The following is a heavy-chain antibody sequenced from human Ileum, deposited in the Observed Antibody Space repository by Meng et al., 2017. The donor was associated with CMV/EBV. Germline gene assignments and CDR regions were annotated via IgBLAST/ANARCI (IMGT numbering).Heavy chain of an antibody. CDR1: GGSISSSSYY. J-gene: IGHJ5*02. D-gene: IGHD3-16*01. V-gene: IGHV4-39*07. CDR2: IYYSGST. Sequence: SETLSLTCTVSGGSISSSSYYWGWIRQPPGKGLEWIGSIYYSGSTYYNPSLKSRVTISVDTSKNQFSLKLSSVTAADTAVYFCATTLHPVPLLNYFDPWGQGTLVTVSS. CDR3: ATTLHPVPLLNYFDP.